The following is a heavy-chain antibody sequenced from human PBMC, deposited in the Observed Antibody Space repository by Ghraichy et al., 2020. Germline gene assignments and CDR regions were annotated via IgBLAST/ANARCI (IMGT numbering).Heavy chain of an antibody. Sequence: GGSLRLSCAASGFTFDDYAMHWVRQAPGKGLEWVSLISGDGGSTYYADSVKGRFTISRDNSKNSLYLQMNSLRTEDTALYYCAKDIGGRYYDASGYYPIYWGQGTLVTVSS. D-gene: IGHD3-22*01. CDR1: GFTFDDYA. CDR2: ISGDGGST. V-gene: IGHV3-43*02. J-gene: IGHJ4*02. CDR3: AKDIGGRYYDASGYYPIY.